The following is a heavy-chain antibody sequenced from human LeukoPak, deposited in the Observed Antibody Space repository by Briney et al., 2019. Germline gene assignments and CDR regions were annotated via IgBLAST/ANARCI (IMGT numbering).Heavy chain of an antibody. J-gene: IGHJ6*03. Sequence: SETLSLTCTVAGGAISRYYGRWIRQPPGEGFEWIGYSDYSGSTNYNPSLKSRVTISVDTSKNQFSLKLSSVPAADTAVYYCASVGIYSPGIYYYYMDVWRKGTTVTVPS. CDR1: GGAISRYY. V-gene: IGHV4-59*13. CDR3: ASVGIYSPGIYYYYMDV. D-gene: IGHD1-26*01. CDR2: SDYSGST.